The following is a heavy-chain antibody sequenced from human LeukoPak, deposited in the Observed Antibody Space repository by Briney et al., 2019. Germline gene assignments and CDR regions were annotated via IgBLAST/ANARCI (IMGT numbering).Heavy chain of an antibody. Sequence: ASVKVSCKASGYTFTGYYMHWVRQAPEQGLEWMGWISRHNDNANYAKKFQGRVTMTTDTSTSTAYMELRSLRSDDTAVYYCARGSEGDYWGQGTLVTVSS. J-gene: IGHJ4*02. CDR3: ARGSEGDY. CDR2: ISRHNDNA. CDR1: GYTFTGYY. V-gene: IGHV1-18*04.